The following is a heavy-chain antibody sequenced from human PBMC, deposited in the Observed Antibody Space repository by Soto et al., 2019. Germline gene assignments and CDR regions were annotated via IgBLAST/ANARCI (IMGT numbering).Heavy chain of an antibody. Sequence: GESLKISCKGSGYTFTAYWIGWVRQMPGKGLEWMGIIYPGDSDTRYSPSFQGQVTISADKSINTAYLQWSSLKASDTAVYYCARRVAAHPYFDFWGQGALVTVSS. CDR1: GYTFTAYW. V-gene: IGHV5-51*01. CDR2: IYPGDSDT. J-gene: IGHJ4*02. D-gene: IGHD6-6*01. CDR3: ARRVAAHPYFDF.